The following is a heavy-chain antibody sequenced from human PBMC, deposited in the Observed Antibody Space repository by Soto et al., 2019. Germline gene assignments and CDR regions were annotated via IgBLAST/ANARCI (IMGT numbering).Heavy chain of an antibody. CDR2: ISGSGGST. CDR1: GFTFSSYA. CDR3: AKDTLVVPAAMMLWDY. Sequence: GGSLRLSCAASGFTFSSYAMSWVRQAPGKGLEWVSAISGSGGSTYYADSVKGRFTISRDNSKNTLYLQMNSLRAEDTAVYYCAKDTLVVPAAMMLWDYWGQGTLVTVSS. V-gene: IGHV3-23*01. D-gene: IGHD2-2*01. J-gene: IGHJ4*02.